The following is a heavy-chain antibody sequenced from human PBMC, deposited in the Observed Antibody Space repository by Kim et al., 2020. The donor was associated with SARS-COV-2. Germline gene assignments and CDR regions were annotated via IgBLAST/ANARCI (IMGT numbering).Heavy chain of an antibody. CDR3: AKDTPYYYDSSGYLDYYGMDD. CDR1: GFTFSSYA. V-gene: IGHV3-23*01. J-gene: IGHJ6*02. Sequence: GGSLRLSCAASGFTFSSYAMSWVRQAPGKGLEWVSAISGSGGSTYYADSVKGRFTISRDNSKNTLYLQMNSLRAEDTAVYYCAKDTPYYYDSSGYLDYYGMDDWGQGTTVTVSS. D-gene: IGHD3-22*01. CDR2: ISGSGGST.